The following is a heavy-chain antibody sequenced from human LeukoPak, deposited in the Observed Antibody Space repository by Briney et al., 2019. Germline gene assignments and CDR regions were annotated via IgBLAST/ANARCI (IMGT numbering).Heavy chain of an antibody. CDR3: ARKFGDYPPYYFDY. J-gene: IGHJ4*02. CDR2: ISGSSSYM. V-gene: IGHV3-21*01. Sequence: GGSLRLSCAASGFPSSAYSMNWVRQAPGKGLEWVSSISGSSSYMFYADSVKGRFTISRDNAKNSLYLQMNSLRAEDTAVYYCARKFGDYPPYYFDYWGQGTLVTVSS. CDR1: GFPSSAYS. D-gene: IGHD4-17*01.